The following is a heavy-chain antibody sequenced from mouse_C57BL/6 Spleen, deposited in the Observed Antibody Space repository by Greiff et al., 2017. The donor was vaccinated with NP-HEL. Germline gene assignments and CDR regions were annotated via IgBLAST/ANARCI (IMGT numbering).Heavy chain of an antibody. V-gene: IGHV5-17*01. D-gene: IGHD2-3*01. CDR2: ISSGSSTI. Sequence: EVMLVESGGGLVKPGGSLKLSCAASGFTFSDYGMHWVRQAPEKGLEWVAYISSGSSTIYYADTVKGRFTISRDNAKNTLFLQMTRLRSEDTAMYYCARDGYYRAWFAYWGQGTLVTVSA. J-gene: IGHJ3*01. CDR1: GFTFSDYG. CDR3: ARDGYYRAWFAY.